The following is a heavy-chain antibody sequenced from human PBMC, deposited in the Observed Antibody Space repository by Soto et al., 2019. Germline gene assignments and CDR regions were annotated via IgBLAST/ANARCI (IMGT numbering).Heavy chain of an antibody. V-gene: IGHV3-48*02. Sequence: EVQLVESGGGLVQPGGSLRLSCAASGFTFSSYSMNWVRQAPGKGLEWVSYISSSGSTIYYADSVRGRFTISRDNAKNSLYLQMNSLRDDDTAVYYCASAGYRSVDYWGQGTLVTVSS. D-gene: IGHD3-3*01. CDR1: GFTFSSYS. CDR2: ISSSGSTI. J-gene: IGHJ4*02. CDR3: ASAGYRSVDY.